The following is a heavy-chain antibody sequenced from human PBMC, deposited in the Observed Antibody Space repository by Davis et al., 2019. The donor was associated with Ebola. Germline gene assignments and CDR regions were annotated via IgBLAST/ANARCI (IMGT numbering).Heavy chain of an antibody. Sequence: PSETLSPACPLAGASASGISGAWNWTRQSPSSGFEWSGRTYYTSKWFNDYAVSVKSRITSNPDTSKNQFSLQLNAVTPEDTAVYYCVRGWGRIGMGVWGQGTTVTVSS. V-gene: IGHV6-1*01. CDR3: VRGWGRIGMGV. CDR2: TYYTSKWFN. CDR1: GASASGISGA. J-gene: IGHJ6*02. D-gene: IGHD1-26*01.